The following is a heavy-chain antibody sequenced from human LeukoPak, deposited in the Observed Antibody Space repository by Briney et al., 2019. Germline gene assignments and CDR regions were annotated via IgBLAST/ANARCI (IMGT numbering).Heavy chain of an antibody. V-gene: IGHV4-4*08. J-gene: IGHJ5*02. D-gene: IGHD3-10*01. CDR2: MYSGGTT. CDR3: ARRGWRPRWPEQGAWFDP. Sequence: NASGPLSLTCTVSDGSINGYYWSWMRHPPGEARDGSGYMYSGGTTMYGPSLKSRVTISVATSKNRISLKLSSVTAADRAVYYCARRGWRPRWPEQGAWFDPWGQGNLVTVSS. CDR1: DGSINGYY.